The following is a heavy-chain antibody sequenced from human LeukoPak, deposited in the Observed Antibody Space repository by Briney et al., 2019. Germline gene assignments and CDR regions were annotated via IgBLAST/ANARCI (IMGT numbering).Heavy chain of an antibody. D-gene: IGHD3-22*01. CDR1: GYTFTSYG. CDR2: ISAYNGNT. V-gene: IGHV1-18*01. CDR3: ARDSGGYYDSSGYSTNWFDP. J-gene: IGHJ5*02. Sequence: ASVKVSCKASGYTFTSYGISWVRQAPGQGLEWMGWISAYNGNTNYAQKFQGRVTMTRDTSISTAYMELSRLRSDDTAVYYCARDSGGYYDSSGYSTNWFDPWGQGTLVTVSS.